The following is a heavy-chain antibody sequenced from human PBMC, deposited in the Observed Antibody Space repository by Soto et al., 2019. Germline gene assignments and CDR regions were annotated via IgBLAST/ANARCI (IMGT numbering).Heavy chain of an antibody. CDR2: IFYSGTT. D-gene: IGHD4-17*01. CDR1: GGYISPYY. Sequence: PSETLSLTCTVSGGYISPYYWSWIRQPPGKGLEWIGYIFYSGTTTYNPSLRSRVTISVDTSKNQFSLRLSSVTAADTAVYYCARDSGYGDPFDLWGQGTLVTVSS. CDR3: ARDSGYGDPFDL. J-gene: IGHJ4*02. V-gene: IGHV4-59*01.